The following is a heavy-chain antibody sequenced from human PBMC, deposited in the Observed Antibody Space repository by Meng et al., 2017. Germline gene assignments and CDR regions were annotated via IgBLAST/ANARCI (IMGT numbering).Heavy chain of an antibody. CDR2: FLYSGST. CDR3: ARDLGIAVAPY. J-gene: IGHJ4*02. Sequence: GSLRLSCSVSGGSISTSIYYWGWVRQPPGKGLEWIGSFLYSGSTYYNPSLKSRVTISVDTSKNQFSLKLSSVTAADTAVYYCARDLGIAVAPYWGQGTLVTV. CDR1: GGSISTSIYY. D-gene: IGHD6-19*01. V-gene: IGHV4-39*07.